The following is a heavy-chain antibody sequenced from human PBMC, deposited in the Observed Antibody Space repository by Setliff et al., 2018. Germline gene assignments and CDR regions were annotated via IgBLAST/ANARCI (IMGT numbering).Heavy chain of an antibody. J-gene: IGHJ4*02. CDR2: IIPIFGTA. D-gene: IGHD2-21*02. CDR1: GGTFSSYA. CDR3: ASCGGDCYSGGWFDY. V-gene: IGHV1-69*13. Sequence: SVKVSCKASGGTFSSYAISWVRQAPGQGLEWMGGIIPIFGTANYAQKFQGRVTITADESTNTAYMELSSLRSEDTAVYYCASCGGDCYSGGWFDYWGQGTLVTVSS.